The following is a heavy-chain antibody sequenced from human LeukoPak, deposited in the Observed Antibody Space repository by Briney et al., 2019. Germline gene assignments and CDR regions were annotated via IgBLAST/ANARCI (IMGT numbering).Heavy chain of an antibody. V-gene: IGHV4-39*01. CDR2: IYYSRST. D-gene: IGHD3-22*01. CDR3: ARRTYYYDSSGYYYRWDY. CDR1: GGSISSYY. Sequence: SETLSLTCTVSGGSISSYYWSWIRQPPGKGLEWIGSIYYSRSTYYNPSLKSRVTISVDTSKNQFSLKLSSVTAADTAVYYCARRTYYYDSSGYYYRWDYWGQGTLVTVSS. J-gene: IGHJ4*02.